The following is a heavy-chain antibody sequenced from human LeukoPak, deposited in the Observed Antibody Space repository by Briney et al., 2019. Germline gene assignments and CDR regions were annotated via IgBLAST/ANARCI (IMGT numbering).Heavy chain of an antibody. J-gene: IGHJ4*02. D-gene: IGHD3-3*01. CDR2: INPSGGST. Sequence: ASVKVSCKASGYTFTSYYMHWVRQAPGQGLEWMGIINPSGGSTSYAQKFQGRVTMTSDMSTSTVYMELSGLRSEDTAVYYCARERTIFGVVTNGYWGQGTLVTVSS. CDR3: ARERTIFGVVTNGY. V-gene: IGHV1-46*01. CDR1: GYTFTSYY.